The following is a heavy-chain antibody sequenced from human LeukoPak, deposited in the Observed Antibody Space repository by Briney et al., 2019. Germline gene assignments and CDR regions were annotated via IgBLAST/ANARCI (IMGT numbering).Heavy chain of an antibody. CDR1: GFNFFTYG. CDR3: AKDLNSDHSHSYAMDV. CDR2: ISYDGTDK. J-gene: IGHJ6*02. D-gene: IGHD1-26*01. V-gene: IGHV3-30*18. Sequence: PGGSLRLSCAASGFNFFTYGIHWVRQAPGKGLEWVAVISYDGTDKYYEDSVKGRFTISRDNAKSTLVLQMNSLRGEDTAVYYCAKDLNSDHSHSYAMDVWGQGTTVTVSS.